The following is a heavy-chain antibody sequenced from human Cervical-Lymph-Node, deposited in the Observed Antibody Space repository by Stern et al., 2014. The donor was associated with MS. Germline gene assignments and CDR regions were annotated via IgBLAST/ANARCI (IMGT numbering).Heavy chain of an antibody. CDR2: IYPGDSDT. D-gene: IGHD4-23*01. CDR1: GYNFPNYW. Sequence: VQLVQSGAEVKKPGESLQISCKGSGYNFPNYWIGWVRQMPGKGLEWMGIIYPGDSDTGYSPSFQGKVAISVDTSISTAYLQWSSLKASDTAMYYCARRTDDGGLDYWGQGTLVTVSS. J-gene: IGHJ4*02. V-gene: IGHV5-51*01. CDR3: ARRTDDGGLDY.